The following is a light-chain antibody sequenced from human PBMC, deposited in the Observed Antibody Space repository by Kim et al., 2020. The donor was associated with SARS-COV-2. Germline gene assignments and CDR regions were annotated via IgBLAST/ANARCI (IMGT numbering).Light chain of an antibody. CDR1: QSLSSY. V-gene: IGKV3-11*01. J-gene: IGKJ2*01. CDR2: NVT. CDR3: KEAHT. Sequence: LSLSHGERATLSCRASQSLSSYVAWYQQKTGQAPSLLVYNVTSRPTGVPARFTGSGSGAEFTLTISCLEPEDDAIDFYKEAHT.